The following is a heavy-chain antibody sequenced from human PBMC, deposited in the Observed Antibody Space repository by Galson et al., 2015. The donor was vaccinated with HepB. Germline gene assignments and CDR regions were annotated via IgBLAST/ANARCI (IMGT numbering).Heavy chain of an antibody. V-gene: IGHV1-46*01. D-gene: IGHD3-3*01. J-gene: IGHJ4*02. Sequence: SVKVSCKASGYTFTSYYMHWVRQAPGQGLEWMGIINPSGGSTSYAQKFQGRVTMTRDTSTSTVYMELSSLRSEDTAVYYCARDPGEQVLRFLEWLPTGIDYWGQGTLVTVSS. CDR3: ARDPGEQVLRFLEWLPTGIDY. CDR2: INPSGGST. CDR1: GYTFTSYY.